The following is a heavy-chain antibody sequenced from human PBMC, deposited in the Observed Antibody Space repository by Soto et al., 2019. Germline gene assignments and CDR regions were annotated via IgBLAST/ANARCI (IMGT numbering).Heavy chain of an antibody. CDR1: GYTFTSYG. Sequence: ASVKVSCKASGYTFTSYGISWVRQAPGQGLEWMGWINADSGNTKYSQKFQGRVTMTRDTSTSTAYMELSRLRSDDTAVYYCARATAAAALNWFDPWGQGTLVTVS. V-gene: IGHV1-18*04. J-gene: IGHJ5*02. CDR2: INADSGNT. CDR3: ARATAAAALNWFDP. D-gene: IGHD6-13*01.